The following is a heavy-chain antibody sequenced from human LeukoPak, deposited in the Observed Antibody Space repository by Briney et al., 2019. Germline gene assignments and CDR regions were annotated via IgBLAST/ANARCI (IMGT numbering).Heavy chain of an antibody. J-gene: IGHJ3*02. CDR2: IYTGGGS. V-gene: IGHV3-66*02. CDR3: ARAFYDILTGYPYDAFDT. Sequence: GGSVTLSCSASGFTVCSNFMNWVRQAPGEGLEWVSDIYTGGGSDYADSVKGRFTVSRDNSKNTLFLQMNSLRAEDTAVYYCARAFYDILTGYPYDAFDTCGQGTMVT. CDR1: GFTVCSNF. D-gene: IGHD3-9*01.